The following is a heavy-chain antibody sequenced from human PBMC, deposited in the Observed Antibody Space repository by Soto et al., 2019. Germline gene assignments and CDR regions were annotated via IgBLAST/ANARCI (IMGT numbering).Heavy chain of an antibody. CDR3: AKGPKGGVLDY. J-gene: IGHJ4*02. D-gene: IGHD3-16*01. Sequence: GGSLRLSCAASGFTFDDYAMHWVRQAPGKGLEWVSGISWNSGSIGYADSVKGRFTISRDNAKNSLYLQMNSLRAEDTALYYCAKGPKGGVLDYWGQGTLVTVSS. CDR2: ISWNSGSI. V-gene: IGHV3-9*01. CDR1: GFTFDDYA.